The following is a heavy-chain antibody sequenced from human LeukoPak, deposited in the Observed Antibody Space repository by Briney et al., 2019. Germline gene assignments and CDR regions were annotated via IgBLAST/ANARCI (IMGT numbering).Heavy chain of an antibody. CDR3: ADLGYTD. Sequence: PAGSLRLSCSASGFTFTNAWMSWVRQAPGKGLEWVATIRGDGDYKHYVDSVRGRFTISRDNAKSSVYLEMNTLRVEDTAVYYCADLGYTDWGQGTLVTVSS. CDR1: GFTFTNAW. CDR2: IRGDGDYK. J-gene: IGHJ4*02. D-gene: IGHD5-24*01. V-gene: IGHV3-7*01.